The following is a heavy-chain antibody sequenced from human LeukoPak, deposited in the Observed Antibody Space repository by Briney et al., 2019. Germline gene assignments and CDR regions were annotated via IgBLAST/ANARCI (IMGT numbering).Heavy chain of an antibody. Sequence: SETLSLTCTVSGGSISSYYWSWIRQPPGKGLEWIGYIYYSGSTNYNPSLKSRVTISVYTSKNQFSLKLSSVTAADTAVYYCAAVVGATSLFDYWGQGTLVTVSS. V-gene: IGHV4-59*08. CDR2: IYYSGST. J-gene: IGHJ4*02. CDR3: AAVVGATSLFDY. D-gene: IGHD1-26*01. CDR1: GGSISSYY.